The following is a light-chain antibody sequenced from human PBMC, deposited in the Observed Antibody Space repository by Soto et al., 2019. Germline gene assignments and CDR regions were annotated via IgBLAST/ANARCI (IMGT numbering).Light chain of an antibody. Sequence: QSVLTQPPSASGTPGQRVTISCSGSSSNIGSNTVSWYQQFPGTAPNLLLYNNNQRPSGSPDRFSGSKSGTSASLAIRGLQSEDEADYYCAAWDDSLSGYVFGTGTKLTVL. CDR2: NNN. CDR3: AAWDDSLSGYV. J-gene: IGLJ1*01. CDR1: SSNIGSNT. V-gene: IGLV1-44*01.